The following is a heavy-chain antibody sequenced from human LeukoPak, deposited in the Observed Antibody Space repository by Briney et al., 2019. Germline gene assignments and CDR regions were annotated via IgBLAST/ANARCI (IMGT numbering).Heavy chain of an antibody. D-gene: IGHD2-2*01. CDR1: GFTFSSYN. Sequence: DPGGSLRLSCAASGFTFSSYNMNWVRQAPGKGPEWVSSITSSSSYIYYADSVKGRFTISRDNAKNSLYLQMNSLRAEDTAVYYCARDSIDCSSTSCYARFDYWGQGTLVTVSS. CDR3: ARDSIDCSSTSCYARFDY. V-gene: IGHV3-21*01. J-gene: IGHJ4*02. CDR2: ITSSSSYI.